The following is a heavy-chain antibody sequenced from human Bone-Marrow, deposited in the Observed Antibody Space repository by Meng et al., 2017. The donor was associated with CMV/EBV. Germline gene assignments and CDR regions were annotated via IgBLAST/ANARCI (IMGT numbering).Heavy chain of an antibody. J-gene: IGHJ5*01. Sequence: SESLRLSCTVSGGSISSSSYYWGWIRQPPGKGLEWIGSIYYSGSTYYNPSLKSRVTISVDTSKNQFSLKLSSVTAADTAVYYCASHPHTNILHYFDYGFDPWGQGTTVTVSS. V-gene: IGHV4-39*01. CDR1: GGSISSSSYY. D-gene: IGHD2/OR15-2a*01. CDR2: IYYSGST. CDR3: ASHPHTNILHYFDYGFDP.